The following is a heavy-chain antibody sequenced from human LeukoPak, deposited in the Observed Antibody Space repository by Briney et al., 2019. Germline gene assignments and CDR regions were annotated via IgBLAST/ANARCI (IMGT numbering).Heavy chain of an antibody. Sequence: SETLSLTCTVSGGSISSYYWSWIRQPPGKGLEWIGSIYHSGSTYYNPSLKSRITISVDTSKNQFSLKLSSVTAADTAVYYCARHGRWAPNDYWGQGTLVTVSS. CDR3: ARHGRWAPNDY. J-gene: IGHJ4*02. D-gene: IGHD5-24*01. CDR2: IYHSGST. V-gene: IGHV4-59*05. CDR1: GGSISSYY.